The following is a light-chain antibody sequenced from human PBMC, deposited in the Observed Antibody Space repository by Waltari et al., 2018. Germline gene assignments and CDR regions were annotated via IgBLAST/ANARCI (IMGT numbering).Light chain of an antibody. CDR1: SSDVGAYNY. Sequence: QSALTQPASVSGSPGQSITVSCTGTSSDVGAYNYVSWYQQTPGTAPNLVIYEVSYRSSGISNRFSGSKSGNTASLTISGLQTEDEADYYCSSFTTTSTLLFGGGTKVTVL. CDR2: EVS. CDR3: SSFTTTSTLL. V-gene: IGLV2-14*01. J-gene: IGLJ2*01.